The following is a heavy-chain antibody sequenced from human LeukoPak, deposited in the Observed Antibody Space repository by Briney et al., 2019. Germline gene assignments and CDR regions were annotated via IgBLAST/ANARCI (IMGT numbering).Heavy chain of an antibody. CDR3: AREIYGGMRVDAFDI. CDR1: GGTFSSYA. CDR2: IIPIFGTA. Sequence: SVKVSCKASGGTFSSYAISWVRQAPGQGLEWMGGIIPIFGTANYAQKFQGRVTITADKSTSTAYMELSSLRSEDTAVYYCAREIYGGMRVDAFDIWGQGTMVTVSS. V-gene: IGHV1-69*06. D-gene: IGHD4-23*01. J-gene: IGHJ3*02.